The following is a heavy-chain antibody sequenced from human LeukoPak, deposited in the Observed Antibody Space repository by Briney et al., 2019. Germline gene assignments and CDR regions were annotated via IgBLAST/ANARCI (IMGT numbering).Heavy chain of an antibody. V-gene: IGHV1-18*01. D-gene: IGHD3-22*01. CDR2: ISAYNGNT. CDR1: GYTFTSYG. Sequence: GASVKVSCKASGYTFTSYGISWVRQAPGQGLEWMGWISAYNGNTNYAQKLQGRVTMTTDTSTSTAYMELRSLRSDDTAVYYCARGRYYYDSSGYFDYWGQGTLVTVSS. J-gene: IGHJ4*02. CDR3: ARGRYYYDSSGYFDY.